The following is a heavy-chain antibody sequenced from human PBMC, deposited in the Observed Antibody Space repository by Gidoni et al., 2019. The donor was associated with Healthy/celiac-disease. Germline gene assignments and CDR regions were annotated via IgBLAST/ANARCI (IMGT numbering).Heavy chain of an antibody. CDR2: INHSGST. V-gene: IGHV4-34*01. Sequence: QVQLQQWGAGLLKPSETLSLTCAVYGGSFSGYYWIWISQPPGKGLEWIGEINHSGSTNYNLSLKSRVTISVDTSKNQCSLKLSSVTAADTAVYDCARGLVLRYFDWSITGHYYYGMDVWGQGTTVTVSS. CDR3: ARGLVLRYFDWSITGHYYYGMDV. D-gene: IGHD3-9*01. J-gene: IGHJ6*02. CDR1: GGSFSGYY.